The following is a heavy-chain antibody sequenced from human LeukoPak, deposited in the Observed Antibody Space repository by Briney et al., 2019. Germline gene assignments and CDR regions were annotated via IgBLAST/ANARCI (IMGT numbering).Heavy chain of an antibody. V-gene: IGHV3-33*01. CDR3: AREQWLALQQDKNYFDY. CDR2: IWYDGSNK. CDR1: GFPFSSYA. J-gene: IGHJ4*02. Sequence: GGSLRLSCAASGFPFSSYAMHWVRQAPGKGLEWVAAIWYDGSNKYYADSVKGRFTISRDNSRDTLYLQMNSLRAEDTAVYYCAREQWLALQQDKNYFDYRGQGILATVSS. D-gene: IGHD6-19*01.